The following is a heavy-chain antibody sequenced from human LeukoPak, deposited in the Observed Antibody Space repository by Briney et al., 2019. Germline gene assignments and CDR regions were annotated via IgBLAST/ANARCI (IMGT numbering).Heavy chain of an antibody. J-gene: IGHJ3*02. CDR3: ARGRQQLAPYDAFDI. CDR2: IIPILGTA. D-gene: IGHD6-13*01. Sequence: ASVKVSCKASGGTFSSYAISWVRQAPGQGLEWMGGIIPILGTANYAQKFQGRVTITADESTSTAYMELSSLRSEDTAVYYCARGRQQLAPYDAFDIWGQGTMVTVSS. V-gene: IGHV1-69*13. CDR1: GGTFSSYA.